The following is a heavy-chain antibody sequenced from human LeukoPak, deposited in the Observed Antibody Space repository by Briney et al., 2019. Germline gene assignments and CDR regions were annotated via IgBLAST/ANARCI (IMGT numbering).Heavy chain of an antibody. V-gene: IGHV5-51*01. J-gene: IGHJ4*02. CDR3: ARQTSTVWGGYGDY. Sequence: GASLQISCKGSGHSFTGYWIAWVRRMPGKGLEWMGIIYPGDSDTRSSPSFQGQVTITADKSISTAYLQWSSLKASDTAMYYCARQTSTVWGGYGDYWGQGTLVTVSS. CDR2: IYPGDSDT. D-gene: IGHD3-16*01. CDR1: GHSFTGYW.